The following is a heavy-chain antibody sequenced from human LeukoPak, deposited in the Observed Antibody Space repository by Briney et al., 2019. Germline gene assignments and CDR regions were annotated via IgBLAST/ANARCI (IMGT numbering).Heavy chain of an antibody. CDR3: ARMGITGTPFDY. V-gene: IGHV1-2*02. CDR2: INPNSGGT. J-gene: IGHJ4*02. D-gene: IGHD1-20*01. CDR1: GYTFTGYY. Sequence: WASVKVSCKASGYTFTGYYMHWVRQAPGQGLEWMGWINPNSGGTNYAQKFQGRVTMTRDTSISTAYMELSRLRSNDTAVYYCARMGITGTPFDYWGQGTLVTVSS.